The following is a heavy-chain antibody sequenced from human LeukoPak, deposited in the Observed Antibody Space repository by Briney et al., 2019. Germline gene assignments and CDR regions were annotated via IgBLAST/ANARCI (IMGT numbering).Heavy chain of an antibody. J-gene: IGHJ4*02. CDR3: AKTPKFYSSGWYDY. V-gene: IGHV3-23*01. D-gene: IGHD6-19*01. CDR2: ISGSGGST. CDR1: GFTFSSYA. Sequence: GGSLRLSCAASGFTFSSYAMNWVRQAPGKGLEWVSAISGSGGSTYYADSVKGRFTISRDNSKNTLYLQMNSLRAEDTAVYYCAKTPKFYSSGWYDYWGQGTLVTVSS.